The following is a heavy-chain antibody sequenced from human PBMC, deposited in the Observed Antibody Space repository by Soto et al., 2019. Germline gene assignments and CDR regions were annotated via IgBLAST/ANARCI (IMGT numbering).Heavy chain of an antibody. CDR2: IKGDGSET. V-gene: IGHV3-74*01. CDR1: GFTFSSYW. D-gene: IGHD5-12*01. Sequence: GGSLRLSCAASGFTFSSYWMHWVRQAPGKGLVWVSRIKGDGSETNYADSVKGRFTISRDNAKNTLYLQLNSLRAEDTAVYYCLRGNSGYGNFDYWGPGTRVTVSS. J-gene: IGHJ4*02. CDR3: LRGNSGYGNFDY.